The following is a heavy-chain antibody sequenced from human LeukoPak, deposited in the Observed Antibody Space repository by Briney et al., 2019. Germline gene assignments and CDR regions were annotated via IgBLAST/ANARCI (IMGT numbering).Heavy chain of an antibody. Sequence: GGSLRLSRVASGFTFSSYWMSWVRQAPGKGLEWVANIKQDGSEKYYVDSVKGRFTISRDNAKNSLYLQMNGLRAEDTAVYYCARDKGSSSAALDYWGQGTLVTVSS. CDR1: GFTFSSYW. CDR2: IKQDGSEK. D-gene: IGHD6-13*01. CDR3: ARDKGSSSAALDY. J-gene: IGHJ4*02. V-gene: IGHV3-7*01.